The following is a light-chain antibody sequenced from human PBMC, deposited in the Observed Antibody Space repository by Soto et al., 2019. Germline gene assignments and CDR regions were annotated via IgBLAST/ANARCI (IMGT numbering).Light chain of an antibody. CDR3: QQYGGSPIFT. Sequence: EIVLTQSPGTLSLSPGERATLSCRSSQSVSSNYLALYQFKVGQAPRLLIYGASNRPTGIPDRFSGSGSGTDFTLTISRLEPEDSAVYFCQQYGGSPIFTFGPGTKLDIK. J-gene: IGKJ3*01. V-gene: IGKV3-20*01. CDR1: QSVSSNY. CDR2: GAS.